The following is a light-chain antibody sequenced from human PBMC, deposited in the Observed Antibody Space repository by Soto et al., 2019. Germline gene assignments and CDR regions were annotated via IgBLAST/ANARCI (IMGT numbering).Light chain of an antibody. J-gene: IGLJ1*01. CDR1: SSDVGGYNY. V-gene: IGLV2-14*01. Sequence: QSALTQPASVSGSPGQSITISCTGPSSDVGGYNYVSWYQQHPGKAPKLMIYEVSNRPSGVSNRFSGSKSGNTASLTISGLQAEDEADYYCSSYTSSSTLYVFATGTQLTVL. CDR2: EVS. CDR3: SSYTSSSTLYV.